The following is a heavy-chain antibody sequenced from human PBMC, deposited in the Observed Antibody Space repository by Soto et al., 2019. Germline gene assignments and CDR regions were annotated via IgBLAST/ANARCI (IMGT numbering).Heavy chain of an antibody. J-gene: IGHJ4*02. CDR1: GGSISSGGYY. D-gene: IGHD3-16*02. Sequence: SETLSLTCTVSGGSISSGGYYWSWIRQHPGKGLEWIGYIYYSGSTYYNPSLKSRVTISVDTSKNQFSLKLSSVTAADTAVYYCARGPVVITFGGVIVGASYFDYWGQGTLVTVSS. CDR3: ARGPVVITFGGVIVGASYFDY. CDR2: IYYSGST. V-gene: IGHV4-31*03.